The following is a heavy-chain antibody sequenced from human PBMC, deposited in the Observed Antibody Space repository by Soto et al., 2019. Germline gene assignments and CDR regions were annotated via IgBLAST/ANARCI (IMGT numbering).Heavy chain of an antibody. D-gene: IGHD4-17*01. Sequence: PGGSLRLSCAASGFTFSSYAMSWVRQAPGKGLEWVSAISGSGGSTYYADSVKGRFTISRDNSKNTLYLQMNSLRAEDTAVYYCAKDWRDTVTTAYDYWGQGTLVTVSS. J-gene: IGHJ4*02. CDR3: AKDWRDTVTTAYDY. CDR2: ISGSGGST. CDR1: GFTFSSYA. V-gene: IGHV3-23*01.